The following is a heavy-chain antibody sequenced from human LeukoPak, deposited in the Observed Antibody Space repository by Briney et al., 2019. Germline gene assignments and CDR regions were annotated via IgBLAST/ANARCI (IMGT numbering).Heavy chain of an antibody. V-gene: IGHV3-48*03. Sequence: GGSLRLSCAASGFTFSSYEMNWVRQAPGKGLEWVSYISSSGSTIYYADSAKGRFTISRDNSKNTLYLQMNSLRAEDTAVYYCAKVDGGLASAGTPDYWGQGTLVTVSS. CDR1: GFTFSSYE. D-gene: IGHD6-13*01. CDR2: ISSSGSTI. J-gene: IGHJ4*02. CDR3: AKVDGGLASAGTPDY.